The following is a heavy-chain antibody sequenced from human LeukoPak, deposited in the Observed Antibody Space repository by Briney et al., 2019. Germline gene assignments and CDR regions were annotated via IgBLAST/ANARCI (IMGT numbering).Heavy chain of an antibody. J-gene: IGHJ4*02. CDR1: GFTFGDYA. CDR2: IRSKAYGGTT. Sequence: PGGSLRLSCTASGFTFGDYAMSWFRQAPGKGLEWVGFIRSKAYGGTTEYAASVEGRFTISRDDSKSIAYLQMNSLKTEDTAVYYCTSTMVRGVIDYWGQGTLVTVSS. CDR3: TSTMVRGVIDY. V-gene: IGHV3-49*03. D-gene: IGHD3-10*01.